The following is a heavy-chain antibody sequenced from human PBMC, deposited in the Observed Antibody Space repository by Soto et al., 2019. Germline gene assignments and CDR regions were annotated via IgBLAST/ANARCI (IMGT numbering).Heavy chain of an antibody. J-gene: IGHJ5*02. CDR1: GLSLSSSGVA. CDR3: AHLDTTATASWFDP. D-gene: IGHD2-21*02. Sequence: QITLKESGPTLVKPTQTLTLTCTFSGLSLSSSGVAVGWIRQPPGKALECLALIYWDDDKAYSPSLKTSTTTTNDTSKNLALLTRTNMDAVDTATYYCAHLDTTATASWFDPWGQGTLVTVSS. V-gene: IGHV2-5*02. CDR2: IYWDDDK.